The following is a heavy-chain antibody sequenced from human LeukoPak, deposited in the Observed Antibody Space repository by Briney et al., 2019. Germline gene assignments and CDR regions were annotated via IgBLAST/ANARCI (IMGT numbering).Heavy chain of an antibody. D-gene: IGHD2-2*01. J-gene: IGHJ6*02. V-gene: IGHV3-NL1*01. CDR2: GDHT. Sequence: GDHTHYTDSVKGRFTISRDNSKNTLYLQMNSLRAEDTAVYYCATVVPAAYSYYYYGMDVWGQGTTVTVSS. CDR3: ATVVPAAYSYYYYGMDV.